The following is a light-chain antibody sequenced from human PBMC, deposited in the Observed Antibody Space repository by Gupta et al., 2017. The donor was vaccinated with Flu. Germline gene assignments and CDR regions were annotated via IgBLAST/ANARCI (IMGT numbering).Light chain of an antibody. V-gene: IGKV2-30*01. Sequence: PVTLGQPASISCRSSQSLVYKNGITYLTWFQQRPGLAPRRLIYEVSKRDSGVPDRFSGSGSGTDFTLKISRVEPEDVGVYYCMRCEHPWTFGQGTRMEI. CDR2: EVS. CDR1: QSLVYKNGITY. CDR3: MRCEHPWT. J-gene: IGKJ2*02.